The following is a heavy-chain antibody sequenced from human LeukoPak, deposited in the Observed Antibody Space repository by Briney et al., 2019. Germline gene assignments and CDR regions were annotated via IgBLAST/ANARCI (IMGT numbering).Heavy chain of an antibody. J-gene: IGHJ4*02. V-gene: IGHV3-21*01. CDR2: IVGSGSFI. CDR3: ARTDLGNFDY. CDR1: GFTFSSYS. Sequence: GGSLRLSCAASGFTFSSYSMNWVRQAPGKGLEWVSSIVGSGSFIYCADSVKGRFTISRDNAKNSLYLQMNSLRAEDTAVYYCARTDLGNFDYWGQGTLVTVSS.